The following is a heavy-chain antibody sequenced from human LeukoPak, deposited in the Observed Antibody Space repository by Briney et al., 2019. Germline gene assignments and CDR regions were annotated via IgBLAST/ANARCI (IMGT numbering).Heavy chain of an antibody. CDR3: ARLAFLSGYYYFDY. D-gene: IGHD3-3*01. CDR1: GGSISSYY. Sequence: SETLSLTCTVSGGSISSYYWSWIRQPAGKGLEWIGEIYHGGSTNYNPSLESRVTISGDTSKNQFSLKLSSVTAADTAVYYCARLAFLSGYYYFDYWGQGALVTVSS. V-gene: IGHV4-59*12. J-gene: IGHJ4*02. CDR2: IYHGGST.